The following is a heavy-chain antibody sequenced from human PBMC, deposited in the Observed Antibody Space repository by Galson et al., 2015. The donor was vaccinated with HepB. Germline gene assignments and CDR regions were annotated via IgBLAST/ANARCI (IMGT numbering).Heavy chain of an antibody. CDR1: GFTVSSNY. CDR2: IYSGGST. D-gene: IGHD1-26*01. V-gene: IGHV3-66*02. CDR3: AREGDSGSYSYFDY. J-gene: IGHJ4*02. Sequence: SLRLSCAASGFTVSSNYMSWVRQAPGKGLEWVSVIYSGGSTYYADSVKGRFTISRDNSKNTLYLQMNSLRAEDTAVYYCAREGDSGSYSYFDYWGQGTLVTVSS.